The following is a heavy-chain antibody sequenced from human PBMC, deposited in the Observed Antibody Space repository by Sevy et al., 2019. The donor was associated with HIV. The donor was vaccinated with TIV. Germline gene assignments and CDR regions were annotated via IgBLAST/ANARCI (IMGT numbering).Heavy chain of an antibody. J-gene: IGHJ4*02. V-gene: IGHV3-48*01. CDR1: GFTFSSYS. D-gene: IGHD2-15*01. CDR2: ISSSSSTI. CDR3: ARSPTGYCSGGSCYLDFDY. Sequence: GGSLRLSCAASGFTFSSYSMNWVRQAPGKGLEWVSYISSSSSTIYYADSVKGRFTISRNNAKNSLFLQMNSLRAEDTAVYYRARSPTGYCSGGSCYLDFDYWGQGTLVTVSS.